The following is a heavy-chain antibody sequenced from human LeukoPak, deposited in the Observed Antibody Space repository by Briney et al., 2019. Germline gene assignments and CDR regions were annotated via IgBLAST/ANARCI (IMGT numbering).Heavy chain of an antibody. CDR3: AREQLDPNWFDP. D-gene: IGHD6-6*01. Sequence: SETLSLTCTVSGGSISSYYWSWIRQPAGKGLEWIGRTYTSGSTNYNPSLRSRVTMSVDTSKNQFSLKLSSVTAADTAVYYCAREQLDPNWFDPWGQGTLVTVSS. V-gene: IGHV4-4*07. J-gene: IGHJ5*02. CDR1: GGSISSYY. CDR2: TYTSGST.